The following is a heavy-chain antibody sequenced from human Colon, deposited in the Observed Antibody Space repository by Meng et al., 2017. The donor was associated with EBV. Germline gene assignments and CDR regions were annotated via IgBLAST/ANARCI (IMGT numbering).Heavy chain of an antibody. V-gene: IGHV4-61*01. CDR3: ARVSGRSFDP. CDR1: GDSVATGRYD. D-gene: IGHD3-10*01. J-gene: IGHJ5*02. CDR2: IYYIGGT. Sequence: QVPLQESGPGLVKPSETLSLPCTVSGDSVATGRYDWSWIRQPPGKGLEWIAYIYYIGGTNYNPSLKSRLTISLDTSKNQFSLSLRSVTAADTAVYYCARVSGRSFDPWGQGTLVTVSS.